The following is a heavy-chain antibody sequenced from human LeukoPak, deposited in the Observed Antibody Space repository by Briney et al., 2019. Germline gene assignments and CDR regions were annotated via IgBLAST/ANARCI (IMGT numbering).Heavy chain of an antibody. CDR2: TYYRSRGQY. J-gene: IGHJ3*01. CDR3: ARVEVPVGHDVSRF. CDR1: GDSVSDTNAA. Sequence: SQTLSLTCAISGDSVSDTNAAWNWLRRSPSRGLEWLGRTYYRSRGQYDYAPSLQSRIVINPDTSRNQFSLQLNSMTPDDAAVYYCARVEVPVGHDVSRFWGQGIVVTVSS. V-gene: IGHV6-1*01. D-gene: IGHD1-1*01.